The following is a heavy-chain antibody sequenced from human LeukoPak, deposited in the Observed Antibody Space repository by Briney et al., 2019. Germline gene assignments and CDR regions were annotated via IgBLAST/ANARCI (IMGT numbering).Heavy chain of an antibody. Sequence: GGSLRLSCAASGFTFSSYWMSWVRQAPGKGLEWVANIKQDGSEKYYVDSVKGRFTISRDNAKNSLYLQMNSLRAEDTAVYYCARESVFWSGYYFDYWGQGTLVTVSS. CDR1: GFTFSSYW. V-gene: IGHV3-7*01. D-gene: IGHD3-3*01. CDR3: ARESVFWSGYYFDY. J-gene: IGHJ4*02. CDR2: IKQDGSEK.